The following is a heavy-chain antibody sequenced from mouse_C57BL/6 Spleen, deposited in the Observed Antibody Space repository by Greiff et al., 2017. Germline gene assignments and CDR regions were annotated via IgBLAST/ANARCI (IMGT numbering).Heavy chain of an antibody. CDR1: GYTFTDYN. D-gene: IGHD1-1*01. CDR2: INPNNGGT. J-gene: IGHJ3*01. Sequence: EVQLQQSGPELVKPGASVKIPCKASGYTFTDYNMDWVKQSHGKSLEWIGDINPNNGGTNYNQKFKGKATLTVDKSSSTAYMELRSLTSEDTAVYYCAGNYYGGSPFAYWGQGTLVTVSA. V-gene: IGHV1-18*01. CDR3: AGNYYGGSPFAY.